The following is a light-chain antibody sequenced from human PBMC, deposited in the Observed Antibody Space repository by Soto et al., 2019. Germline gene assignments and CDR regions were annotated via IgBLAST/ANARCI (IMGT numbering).Light chain of an antibody. CDR2: DAS. Sequence: EIVLTQSPATLSLSLGERATLSCRASQSLSGYLAWYQQKPGQAPRLLIYDASHRATGIPARFTGSGSGTDFTPTISRLEPEDFAVYYCQDRGNWPLFTFGGGTKVDIK. CDR3: QDRGNWPLFT. V-gene: IGKV3-11*01. CDR1: QSLSGY. J-gene: IGKJ4*01.